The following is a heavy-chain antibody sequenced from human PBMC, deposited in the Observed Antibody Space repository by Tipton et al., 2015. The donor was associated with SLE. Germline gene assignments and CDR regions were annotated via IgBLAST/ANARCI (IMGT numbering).Heavy chain of an antibody. CDR3: ARGRGVQYLWYFDY. CDR1: GGSISSYY. J-gene: IGHJ4*02. Sequence: TLSLTCTVSGGSISSYYWSWIRQPPGKGLEWIGYIYYSGSTNYKPSLKRRVTISVDTSKNQFSLKLSSVTAADTAVYYCARGRGVQYLWYFDYWGQGTLVTVSS. CDR2: IYYSGST. V-gene: IGHV4-59*01. D-gene: IGHD2-8*02.